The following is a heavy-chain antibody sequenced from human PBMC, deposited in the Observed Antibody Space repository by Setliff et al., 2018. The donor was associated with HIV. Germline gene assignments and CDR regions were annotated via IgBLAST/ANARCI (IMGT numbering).Heavy chain of an antibody. CDR1: GLTFSSYS. J-gene: IGHJ4*02. Sequence: PGGSLRLSCVASGLTFSSYSMNWVRQAPGKGLEWVSYVSPSSSTLYYADSVKGRFTISRDNSYNSLYLQMNSLRTEDTALYYCAKGPKRGNNYGLIDFWGQGTLVTVSS. D-gene: IGHD5-18*01. V-gene: IGHV3-48*04. CDR2: VSPSSSTL. CDR3: AKGPKRGNNYGLIDF.